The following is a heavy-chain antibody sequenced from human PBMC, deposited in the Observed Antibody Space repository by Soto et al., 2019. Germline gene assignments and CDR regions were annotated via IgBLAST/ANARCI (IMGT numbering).Heavy chain of an antibody. V-gene: IGHV3-30*18. CDR3: AKATASGGSPLDY. D-gene: IGHD2-15*01. Sequence: QVQLVESGGGVVQPGRSLRLSCAASGFTFSSYGMHWVRHAPGKGLKWVAIISYDGSTKYYADSVKGRFTISRDNSKNTVYLQMNSLRPEDTAVYYCAKATASGGSPLDYWGQGTLVTVSS. J-gene: IGHJ4*02. CDR1: GFTFSSYG. CDR2: ISYDGSTK.